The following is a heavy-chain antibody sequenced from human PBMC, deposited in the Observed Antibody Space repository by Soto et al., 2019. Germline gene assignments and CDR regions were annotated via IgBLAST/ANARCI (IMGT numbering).Heavy chain of an antibody. Sequence: EVQLLESGGGLVQPGGSLRLSCTASGFTFSRHAMTWVRQAPGKGLEWVSGLSDSGGSIYYADSVKGRFTISRDNSMNTLYLQMNTLRAEDTARYCCAKVSRSWYAGFFDLWGQGTLVTVSS. CDR2: LSDSGGSI. CDR1: GFTFSRHA. D-gene: IGHD6-13*01. CDR3: AKVSRSWYAGFFDL. J-gene: IGHJ4*02. V-gene: IGHV3-23*01.